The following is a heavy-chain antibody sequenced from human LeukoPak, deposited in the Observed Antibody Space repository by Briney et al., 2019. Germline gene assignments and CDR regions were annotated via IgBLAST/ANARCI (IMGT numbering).Heavy chain of an antibody. J-gene: IGHJ4*02. D-gene: IGHD2-21*02. CDR1: GYTFTSYG. Sequence: ASVTVSCKASGYTFTSYGISWVRQAPGQGLEWMGWISAYNGNTNYAQKLQGRVTMTTDTSTSTAYMELRSLRSDDTAVYYCARVYIEGYCGGDCYCDYWGQGTLVTVSS. CDR2: ISAYNGNT. CDR3: ARVYIEGYCGGDCYCDY. V-gene: IGHV1-18*01.